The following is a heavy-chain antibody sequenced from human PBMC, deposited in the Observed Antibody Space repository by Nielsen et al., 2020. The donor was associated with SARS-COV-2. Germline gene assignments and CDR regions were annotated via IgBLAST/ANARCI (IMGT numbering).Heavy chain of an antibody. CDR3: TRAPYNSGDFDF. V-gene: IGHV3-33*01. D-gene: IGHD6-25*01. J-gene: IGHJ4*02. CDR1: GFTFGSYG. Sequence: GESLKISCAASGFTFGSYGMHWVRQAPGKGLEWLAVIWYDGSEIYYADSVNGRFTISRDTSKNTLYLQMNSLRVEDTAVYYCTRAPYNSGDFDFWGQGTLVTVSS. CDR2: IWYDGSEI.